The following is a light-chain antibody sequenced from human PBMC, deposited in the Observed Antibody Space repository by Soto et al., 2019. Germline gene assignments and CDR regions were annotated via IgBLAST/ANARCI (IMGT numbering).Light chain of an antibody. Sequence: QSALTQPRSVSGSPGQSVSISCTGTSSDVGGYNYVSWYQQHPGKTPKLMIYDVTKRPSGVPDRFSGSKSGNTASLTISGLQADDEADYYCCSYAGSHLYVFGTGPKLTVL. CDR1: SSDVGGYNY. CDR2: DVT. V-gene: IGLV2-11*01. CDR3: CSYAGSHLYV. J-gene: IGLJ1*01.